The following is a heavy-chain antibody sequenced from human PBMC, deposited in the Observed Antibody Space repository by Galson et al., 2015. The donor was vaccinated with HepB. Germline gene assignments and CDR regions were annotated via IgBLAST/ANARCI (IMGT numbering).Heavy chain of an antibody. J-gene: IGHJ5*02. D-gene: IGHD4-17*01. CDR3: ARDLSVTNWFDP. CDR2: INSDGSSA. CDR1: GFTFSTYR. V-gene: IGHV3-74*01. Sequence: SLRLSCAASGFTFSTYRMHWVRQAPGKGLVWVSRINSDGSSANYADSVRGRFTISRDNAKNTLYLQMNSLRAEDTAVYYCARDLSVTNWFDPWGQGTLVTVSS.